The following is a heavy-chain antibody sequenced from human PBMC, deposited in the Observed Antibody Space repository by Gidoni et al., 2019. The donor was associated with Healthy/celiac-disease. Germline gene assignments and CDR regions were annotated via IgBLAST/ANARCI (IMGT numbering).Heavy chain of an antibody. Sequence: EVQLVESGGVVVQPGGSLRLSCAASGFTFDDYTMHWVRQAPGKGLEWVSLISWDGGSTYYADSVKGRFTISRDNSKNSLYLQMNSLRTEDTALYYCAKEAYSSSWFDYWGQGTLVTVSS. CDR1: GFTFDDYT. CDR2: ISWDGGST. J-gene: IGHJ5*01. V-gene: IGHV3-43*01. D-gene: IGHD6-13*01. CDR3: AKEAYSSSWFDY.